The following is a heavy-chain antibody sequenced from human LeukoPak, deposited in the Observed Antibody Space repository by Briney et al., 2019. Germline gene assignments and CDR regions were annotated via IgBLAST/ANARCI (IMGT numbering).Heavy chain of an antibody. D-gene: IGHD6-13*01. Sequence: GGSLRLSFAASGFPFSSYAMHWVRQAPGKGLEYVSAISSNGGSTYYANSVKGRFTISRDNSKNTLYLQMGSLRAEDMAVYYCARDIAAAGHNWFDPWGQGTLVTVSS. CDR3: ARDIAAAGHNWFDP. CDR2: ISSNGGST. V-gene: IGHV3-64*01. CDR1: GFPFSSYA. J-gene: IGHJ5*02.